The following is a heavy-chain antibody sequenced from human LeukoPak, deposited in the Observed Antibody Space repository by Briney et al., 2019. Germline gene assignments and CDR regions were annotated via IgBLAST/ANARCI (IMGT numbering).Heavy chain of an antibody. J-gene: IGHJ4*02. V-gene: IGHV4-30-2*01. CDR1: GGSISSGGYY. D-gene: IGHD6-19*01. Sequence: PSQTLSLTRTVSGGSISSGGYYWSWIRQPPGKGLEWIGYIYHSGSTYYNPSLKSRVTISVDRSKNQFSLKLSSVTAADTAVYYCASVKKSSGFDYWGQGTLVTVSS. CDR3: ASVKKSSGFDY. CDR2: IYHSGST.